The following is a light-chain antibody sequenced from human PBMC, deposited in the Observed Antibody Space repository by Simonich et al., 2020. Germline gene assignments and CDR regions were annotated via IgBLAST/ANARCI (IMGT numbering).Light chain of an antibody. Sequence: QSVLPQPPSASGTPGQRVTISCSGSSSNIGSNYVYWYQQLPGTAPKLLIYRNKQRPSGVPDRFSGAKSGTSASLAISGRRAEDEADYYCAAWDDSLSGVVFGGGTKLTVL. CDR2: RNK. CDR1: SSNIGSNY. V-gene: IGLV1-47*01. J-gene: IGLJ2*01. CDR3: AAWDDSLSGVV.